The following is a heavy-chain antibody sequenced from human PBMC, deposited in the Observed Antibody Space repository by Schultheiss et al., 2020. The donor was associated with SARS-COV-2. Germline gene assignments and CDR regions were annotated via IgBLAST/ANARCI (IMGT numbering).Heavy chain of an antibody. V-gene: IGHV1-69*05. CDR1: GGTFSSYA. CDR2: IIPIFGTA. J-gene: IGHJ6*02. CDR3: ARVGATSYYYYGMDV. D-gene: IGHD1-26*01. Sequence: KISCKASGGTFSSYAISWVRQAPGQGLEWMGGIIPIFGTANYAQKFQGRVTMTTDTSTSTAYMELRSLRSDDTAVYYCARVGATSYYYYGMDVWGQGTTVTVSS.